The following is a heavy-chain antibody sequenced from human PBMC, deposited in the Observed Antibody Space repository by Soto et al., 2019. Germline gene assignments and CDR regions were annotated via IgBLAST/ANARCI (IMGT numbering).Heavy chain of an antibody. V-gene: IGHV1-46*01. CDR2: INPMSGAT. CDR1: GYTFINYY. Sequence: QAHLVQSGAEVREPGASVKVSCRTSGYTFINYYIHWVRQAPGHGLEWMAIINPMSGATNYAQKLQGRITLTMDTSTTTVYMEVSSLTSEGTAVYYCARDLATGDLWGQGTLVTVSS. D-gene: IGHD2-21*01. J-gene: IGHJ4*02. CDR3: ARDLATGDL.